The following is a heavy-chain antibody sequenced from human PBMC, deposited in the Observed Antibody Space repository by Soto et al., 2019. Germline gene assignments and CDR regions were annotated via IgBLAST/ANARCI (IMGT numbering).Heavy chain of an antibody. Sequence: GGSLRLSCAASGFTFSSYAMSWVRQAPGKGLEWVSAISGSGGSTYYADSVKGRFTISRDNSKNTLYLQMNSLRAEDTAVYYCVNDSRLRFLEGWVYYYGMDVWGQGTTVTVSS. CDR2: ISGSGGST. CDR1: GFTFSSYA. V-gene: IGHV3-23*01. J-gene: IGHJ6*02. CDR3: VNDSRLRFLEGWVYYYGMDV. D-gene: IGHD3-3*01.